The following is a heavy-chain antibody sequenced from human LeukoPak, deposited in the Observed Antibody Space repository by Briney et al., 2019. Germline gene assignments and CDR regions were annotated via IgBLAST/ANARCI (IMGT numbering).Heavy chain of an antibody. Sequence: ASVKVSCKASGYTFTSYDINWVRQATGQGLEWMGWMNPNSGNTGYAQKFQGRVTMTRDTSTSTVYMELSSLRSEDTAVYYCARSPYSSGWTDLDYWGQGTLVTVSS. V-gene: IGHV1-8*01. D-gene: IGHD6-19*01. CDR2: MNPNSGNT. CDR3: ARSPYSSGWTDLDY. CDR1: GYTFTSYD. J-gene: IGHJ4*02.